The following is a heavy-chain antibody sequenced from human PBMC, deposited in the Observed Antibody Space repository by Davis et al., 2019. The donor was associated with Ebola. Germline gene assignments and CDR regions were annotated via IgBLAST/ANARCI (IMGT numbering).Heavy chain of an antibody. J-gene: IGHJ4*02. Sequence: PSETLSLTCTVSGGSVSDNYWSWIRQSPGKGLEWIGCIYSSGYTYHNPSLKSRVTISIDTSWNQFSLRLSSVTAADTAVYYCARMGSKAAKTPFDYWGQGTLVTVSS. D-gene: IGHD4-11*01. V-gene: IGHV4-59*02. CDR1: GGSVSDNY. CDR2: IYSSGYT. CDR3: ARMGSKAAKTPFDY.